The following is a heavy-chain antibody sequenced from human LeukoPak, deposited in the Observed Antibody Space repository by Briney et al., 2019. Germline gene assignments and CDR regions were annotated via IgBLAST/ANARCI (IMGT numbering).Heavy chain of an antibody. Sequence: GGSLRLSCAASGFTFSAYAMSWVRQTPGLGLEWVSDINGGGTGTFYADSVKGRFTISRDNSKNMLYLHMNSLTAEDSAVYYCVKDLRTFYYGSNVSPWGQGTLVTVSS. V-gene: IGHV3-23*01. CDR1: GFTFSAYA. D-gene: IGHD3-10*01. CDR3: VKDLRTFYYGSNVSP. CDR2: INGGGTGT. J-gene: IGHJ5*02.